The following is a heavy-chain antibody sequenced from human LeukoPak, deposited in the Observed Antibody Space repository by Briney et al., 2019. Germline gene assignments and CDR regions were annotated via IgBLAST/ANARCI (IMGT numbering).Heavy chain of an antibody. CDR2: ISYDGSNK. J-gene: IGHJ4*02. CDR1: GFTFSSYG. D-gene: IGHD3-22*01. V-gene: IGHV3-30*18. CDR3: AKDGNYYDSSGYYS. Sequence: GGSLRLSCAASGFTFSSYGMHWVRQAPGKGLEWVAVISYDGSNKYYADSVKGRFTISRDNSKNTLYLQMNSLRAEDTAVYYCAKDGNYYDSSGYYSWGLGTLVTVSS.